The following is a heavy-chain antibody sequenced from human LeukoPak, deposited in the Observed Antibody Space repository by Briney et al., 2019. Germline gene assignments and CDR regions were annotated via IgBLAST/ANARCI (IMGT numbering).Heavy chain of an antibody. Sequence: GGSLRLSCAASGFTFDDYTMHWVRQAPGKGLEWVSLISWDGGSTYYADSVKGRFTISRDNSKNSPYLQMNSLRTEDTALYSCAKVESRFLVWLLPDYWGQGTLVTVSS. V-gene: IGHV3-43*01. D-gene: IGHD3-3*01. CDR2: ISWDGGST. CDR3: AKVESRFLVWLLPDY. CDR1: GFTFDDYT. J-gene: IGHJ4*02.